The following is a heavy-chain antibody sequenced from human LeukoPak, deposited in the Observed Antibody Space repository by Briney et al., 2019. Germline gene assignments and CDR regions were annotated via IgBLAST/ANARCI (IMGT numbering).Heavy chain of an antibody. V-gene: IGHV1-2*06. Sequence: ASVQVSCKASGYTFTGYYMHWVRQAPGQGLEWMGRINPNSGGTNYAQKLQGRVTMTTDTSTSTAYMELRSLRSDDTAVYYCARDKGVDTAMAHYYYYGMDVWGQGTTVTASS. CDR1: GYTFTGYY. J-gene: IGHJ6*02. CDR2: INPNSGGT. CDR3: ARDKGVDTAMAHYYYYGMDV. D-gene: IGHD5-18*01.